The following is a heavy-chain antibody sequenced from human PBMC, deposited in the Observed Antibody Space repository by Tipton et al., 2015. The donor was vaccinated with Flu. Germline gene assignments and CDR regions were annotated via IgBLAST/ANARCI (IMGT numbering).Heavy chain of an antibody. Sequence: QLVQSGAEVKKPGSSVKVSCKASGGTFSSYAISWVRQAPGQGLEWMGRIIPIFGTANYAQKFQGRVTITADESTGTAYMELSSLRSEDTAVYYCAREVTMVRGVSIRSSWWNWFDPGGQGTLVTVSS. CDR1: GGTFSSYA. D-gene: IGHD3-10*01. CDR2: IIPIFGTA. V-gene: IGHV1-69*15. CDR3: AREVTMVRGVSIRSSWWNWFDP. J-gene: IGHJ5*02.